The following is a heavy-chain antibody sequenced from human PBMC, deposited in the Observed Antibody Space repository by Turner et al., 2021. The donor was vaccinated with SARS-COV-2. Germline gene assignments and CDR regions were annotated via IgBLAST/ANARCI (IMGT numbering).Heavy chain of an antibody. V-gene: IGHV3-66*02. CDR1: GFTVSSNY. D-gene: IGHD1-26*01. Sequence: EVQLVESGGGFVQPGGSLRLSCAASGFTVSSNYMSWVRQAQGKGLEWVSVIYSGGSKYYADSVKGRFTISRDNYKNTLYLQMNSLRAEDTAVYYCATDLKGGRGPWGQGTLVTVSS. CDR2: IYSGGSK. J-gene: IGHJ5*02. CDR3: ATDLKGGRGP.